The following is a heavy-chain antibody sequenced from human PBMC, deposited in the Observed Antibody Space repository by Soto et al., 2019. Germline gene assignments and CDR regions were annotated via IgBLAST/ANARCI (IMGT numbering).Heavy chain of an antibody. Sequence: ASVKVSCKASGGTFSSYAISWVRQAPGQGLEWMGGIIPIFGTANYAQKFQGRVTITADESTSTAYMELGSLRTEDTAGYYCASSPRAARPYADYWGQGTLVTVSS. J-gene: IGHJ4*02. D-gene: IGHD6-6*01. CDR2: IIPIFGTA. CDR1: GGTFSSYA. CDR3: ASSPRAARPYADY. V-gene: IGHV1-69*13.